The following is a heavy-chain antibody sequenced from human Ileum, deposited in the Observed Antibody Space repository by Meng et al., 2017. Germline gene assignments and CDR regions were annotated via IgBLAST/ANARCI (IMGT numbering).Heavy chain of an antibody. CDR3: ARHIGVPGTRGFDY. D-gene: IGHD6-19*01. CDR2: MYHSGTT. V-gene: IGHV4-4*02. J-gene: IGHJ4*02. CDR1: GASISSGNW. Sequence: GQLQESGPGLVQPSETLSLTCSVSGASISSGNWWSWVRQSPGKGLEWIGEMYHSGTTNYNPSLKSRVTISLDTSKNQLSLKLTSVTAADTAIYYCARHIGVPGTRGFDYWGQGTLVTVSS.